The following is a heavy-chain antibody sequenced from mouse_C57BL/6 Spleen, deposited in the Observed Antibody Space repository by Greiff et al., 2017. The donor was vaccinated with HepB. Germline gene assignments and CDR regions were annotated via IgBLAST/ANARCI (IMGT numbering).Heavy chain of an antibody. J-gene: IGHJ2*01. CDR1: GFNIKDDY. V-gene: IGHV14-4*01. CDR2: IDPENGDT. D-gene: IGHD2-4*01. CDR3: TRLRQDY. Sequence: QLQQSGAELVRPGASVKLSCTASGFNIKDDYMHWVKQRPEQGLEWIGGIDPENGDTEYASKFQGKATITADTASNTAYLPLSSLTSEDTAVYSCTRLRQDYWGQGTTLTVSS.